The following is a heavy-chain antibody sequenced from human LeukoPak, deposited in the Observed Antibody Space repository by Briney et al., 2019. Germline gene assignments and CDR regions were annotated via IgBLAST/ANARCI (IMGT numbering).Heavy chain of an antibody. J-gene: IGHJ3*01. CDR2: IYHSGSG. Sequence: SETLSLTCTVSGGSVSSGSYYWSWIRQPPGRGLEWIGHIYHSGSGYYNPSLKSRVAMSVDTSKNQFSLKLSSVTAVDTAVYYCTRKATTGPTKAAFDVWGQGTMVTVSS. V-gene: IGHV4-61*01. CDR1: GGSVSSGSYY. D-gene: IGHD4-17*01. CDR3: TRKATTGPTKAAFDV.